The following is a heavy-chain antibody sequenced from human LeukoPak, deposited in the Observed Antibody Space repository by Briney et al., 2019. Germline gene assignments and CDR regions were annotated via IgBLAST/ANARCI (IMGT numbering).Heavy chain of an antibody. Sequence: GGSLRLSCAASGFTFSSYDMHWVRQAPGKGLEWVSAIGTAGDTYYPGSVKGRFTISRENAKNSLYLQMNSLRAGDTAVYYCARGYSSGWYDWFDPWGQGTLVTVSS. CDR2: IGTAGDT. J-gene: IGHJ5*02. CDR1: GFTFSSYD. D-gene: IGHD6-19*01. V-gene: IGHV3-13*01. CDR3: ARGYSSGWYDWFDP.